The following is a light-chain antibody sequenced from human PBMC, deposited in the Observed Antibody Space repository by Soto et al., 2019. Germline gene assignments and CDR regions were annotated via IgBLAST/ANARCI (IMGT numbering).Light chain of an antibody. CDR2: EDT. J-gene: IGLJ2*01. CDR3: ASYVTATTPVV. CDR1: SNDIGTYNL. V-gene: IGLV2-23*01. Sequence: QSALTQPASVSGSPGQSITISCTGTSNDIGTYNLVSWYQQHPGKVPTLLISEDTKRPSGISARFSGSKSGNTASLTISGLQAEDEADYYCASYVTATTPVVFGGGTKLTV.